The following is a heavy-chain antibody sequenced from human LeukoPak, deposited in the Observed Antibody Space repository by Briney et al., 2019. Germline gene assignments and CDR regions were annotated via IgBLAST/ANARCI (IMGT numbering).Heavy chain of an antibody. CDR2: IKQDGSEE. CDR3: ASGRVTNHH. J-gene: IGHJ5*02. V-gene: IGHV3-7*01. CDR1: GFTFSSSW. D-gene: IGHD1-14*01. Sequence: PGGSLRLSCAASGFTFSSSWMSWVRQAPGKGPEWVANIKQDGSEEYYVDSVKGRFTISRDNAKSSLFLQMNSLRAEDTAVYYCASGRVTNHHWGQGTLVTVSS.